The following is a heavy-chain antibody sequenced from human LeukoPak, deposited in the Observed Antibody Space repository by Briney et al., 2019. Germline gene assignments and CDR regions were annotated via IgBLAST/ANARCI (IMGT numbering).Heavy chain of an antibody. CDR2: ISSSGHTI. V-gene: IGHV3-48*03. J-gene: IGHJ4*02. CDR1: GFILSSDE. D-gene: IGHD2-15*01. Sequence: GGPLRLSCAASGFILSSDEMNWVRQAPGKGLEWVSYISSSGHTIYYADSVKGRFTISRDNSKNTLYLQMNSLRVEDTAVYYCAKDRGRTWVQVANWGQGTLVTVSS. CDR3: AKDRGRTWVQVAN.